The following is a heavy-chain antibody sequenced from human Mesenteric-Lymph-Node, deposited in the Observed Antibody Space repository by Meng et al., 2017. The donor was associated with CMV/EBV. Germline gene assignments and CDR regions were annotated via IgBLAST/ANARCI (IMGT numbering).Heavy chain of an antibody. CDR1: GFTFSSYA. V-gene: IGHV3-23*01. CDR3: ARDRADYSNYVYYYYGMDV. CDR2: ISGSGGST. J-gene: IGHJ6*02. D-gene: IGHD4-11*01. Sequence: GESLKISCAASGFTFSSYAMSWVRQAPGKGLEWVSAISGSGGSTYYADSVKGRFTISRDNSKNTLYLQMNSLRAEDTAVYYCARDRADYSNYVYYYYGMDVWGQGTTVTVSS.